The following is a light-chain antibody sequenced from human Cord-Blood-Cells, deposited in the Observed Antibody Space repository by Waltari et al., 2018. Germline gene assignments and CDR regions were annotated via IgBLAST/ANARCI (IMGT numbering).Light chain of an antibody. CDR1: QRISSW. Sequence: DIQMTQPPSTLSASVGDRVTITCRASQRISSWLAWYQQKPGKAPKLLIYDASSLESGVPSRFGGSGSGTEFTLTISSLQPDDFATYYCQQYKSYSWTFGQGTKVEIK. V-gene: IGKV1-5*01. J-gene: IGKJ1*01. CDR3: QQYKSYSWT. CDR2: DAS.